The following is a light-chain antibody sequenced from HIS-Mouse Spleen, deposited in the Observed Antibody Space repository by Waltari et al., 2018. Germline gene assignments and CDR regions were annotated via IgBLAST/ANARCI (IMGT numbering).Light chain of an antibody. CDR1: ALPKKN. CDR2: EDS. Sequence: SYELTQPPSVSVSPGQTARITCSGGALPKKNAYRYQQKSGQAPVLVIYEDSKRPSGIPERFSGSSSGTMATLTISGAQVEDEADYYCYSTDSSGNHRVFGGGTKLTVL. V-gene: IGLV3-10*01. J-gene: IGLJ2*01. CDR3: YSTDSSGNHRV.